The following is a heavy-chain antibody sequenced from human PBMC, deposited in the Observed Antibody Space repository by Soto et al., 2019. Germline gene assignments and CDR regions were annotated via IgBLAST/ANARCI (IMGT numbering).Heavy chain of an antibody. V-gene: IGHV1-69*06. Sequence: SVKVSCKASGGTFSSYAISWVRQAPGQGLEWMGGIIPIFGTANYAQKFQGRVTITADKSTSTAYMELSSLRSEDTAVYYCARADGWEPTSMGAFDIWGEGTMVTVSS. CDR2: IIPIFGTA. J-gene: IGHJ3*02. CDR3: ARADGWEPTSMGAFDI. D-gene: IGHD1-26*01. CDR1: GGTFSSYA.